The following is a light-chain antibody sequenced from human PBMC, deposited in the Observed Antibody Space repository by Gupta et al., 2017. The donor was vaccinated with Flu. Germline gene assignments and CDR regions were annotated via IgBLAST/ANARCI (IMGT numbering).Light chain of an antibody. Sequence: QSVLTQPPSASGTPGQRVTISCSASSSNIGSNSVNWYQQLPGTAPKLLIYSNNQRPSGVPDRFSGSESGAAASLAISGLQSEDEADYYCAAWDDSLNGPVFGGGTKLTVL. CDR1: SSNIGSNS. CDR3: AAWDDSLNGPV. V-gene: IGLV1-44*01. CDR2: SNN. J-gene: IGLJ3*02.